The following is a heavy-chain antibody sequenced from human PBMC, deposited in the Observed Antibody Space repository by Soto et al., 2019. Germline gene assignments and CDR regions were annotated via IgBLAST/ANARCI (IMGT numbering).Heavy chain of an antibody. CDR2: IIPVFGIE. J-gene: IGHJ3*02. D-gene: IGHD3-22*01. CDR1: GGTFSSYG. CDR3: ARGLSYYDSSGYSDAFDI. V-gene: IGHV1-69*13. Sequence: SVKVSCKASGGTFSSYGVSWVRQAPGQGLEWMGRIIPVFGIEHYAQKSQGRVTVTADESTSTAYMELSGLTSEDTAVYYCARGLSYYDSSGYSDAFDIWGQGTLVTV.